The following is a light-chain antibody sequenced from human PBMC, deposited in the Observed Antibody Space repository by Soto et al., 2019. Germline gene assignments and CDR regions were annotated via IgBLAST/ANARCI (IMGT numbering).Light chain of an antibody. Sequence: EIVLTQSPATLSLSPGERATLSCRASQSVSSYLAWYQQKRGQAPRLLIYDASNRATGIPARFSGSGSVTDFTLTISSLEAEDFALYYCQQRSNWPPLTFGGGTKVEIK. J-gene: IGKJ4*01. CDR1: QSVSSY. CDR2: DAS. V-gene: IGKV3-11*01. CDR3: QQRSNWPPLT.